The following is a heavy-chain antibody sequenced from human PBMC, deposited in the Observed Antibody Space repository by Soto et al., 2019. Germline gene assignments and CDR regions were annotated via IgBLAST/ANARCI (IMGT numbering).Heavy chain of an antibody. CDR3: ARHSHDFWSGFFNYYYYMDV. CDR2: MNPNSGNT. CDR1: GYTFTSYD. Sequence: ASVKVSCKASGYTFTSYDINWVRQATGQGLEWMGWMNPNSGNTGYAQKLQGRVTMTRNTSISTAYMELSSLRSEDTAVYYCARHSHDFWSGFFNYYYYMDVWGKGTTVTVSS. D-gene: IGHD3-3*01. V-gene: IGHV1-8*01. J-gene: IGHJ6*03.